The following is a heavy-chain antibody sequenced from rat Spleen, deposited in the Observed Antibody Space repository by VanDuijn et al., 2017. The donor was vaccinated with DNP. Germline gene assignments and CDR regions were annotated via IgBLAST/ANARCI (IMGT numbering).Heavy chain of an antibody. CDR2: ICSGGTA. CDR1: GFSLTSNS. V-gene: IGHV2-1*01. J-gene: IGHJ1*01. CDR3: TRRTGPYWNFDF. D-gene: IGHD5-1*01. Sequence: QVQLKESGPGLVQPSQTLSLTCTVSGFSLTSNSVHWVRQPPGKGLEWVGAICSGGTADYNSALKSRLSINRDTSKSQVFLKMNSLQTEDTAIYFCTRRTGPYWNFDFWGPGTMVTVSS.